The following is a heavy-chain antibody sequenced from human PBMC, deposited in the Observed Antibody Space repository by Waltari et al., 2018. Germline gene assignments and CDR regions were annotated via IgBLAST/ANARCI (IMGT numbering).Heavy chain of an antibody. CDR2: IYSGGST. V-gene: IGHV3-53*02. CDR3: ARENSGSYGEFDF. Sequence: EVQMVETGGGLIQPGGSLRLSCAVSGFSVISNYMTWVRQPPGQGLEWFSYIYSGGSTYYADSVKGRFTISRDNSKNTLYLQMNNLRAEDTAVYYCARENSGSYGEFDFWGQGTLVTVSS. J-gene: IGHJ4*02. CDR1: GFSVISNY. D-gene: IGHD1-26*01.